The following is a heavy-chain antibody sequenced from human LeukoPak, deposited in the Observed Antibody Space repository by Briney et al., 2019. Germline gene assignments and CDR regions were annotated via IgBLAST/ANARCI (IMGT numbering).Heavy chain of an antibody. CDR2: ISWNTGNI. D-gene: IGHD3-3*01. CDR3: AKGSFGVVIINILDN. Sequence: GRSLRLSCAASGFTFDDYGMHWVRQAPGKGLEWVSSISWNTGNIGYADSVKGRFTISRDNAKNFLYLQMNSLRTEDTALYYCAKGSFGVVIINILDNWGQGTLVTVSS. J-gene: IGHJ4*02. CDR1: GFTFDDYG. V-gene: IGHV3-9*01.